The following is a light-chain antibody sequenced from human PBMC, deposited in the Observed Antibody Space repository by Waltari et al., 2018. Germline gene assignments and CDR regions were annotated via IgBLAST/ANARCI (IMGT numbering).Light chain of an antibody. V-gene: IGKV3-20*01. CDR3: QHYVRLPAT. J-gene: IGKJ1*01. CDR2: HTS. Sequence: DIVLTQSPGTLSLSPGERATLSCWASQSVGNYLAWYQNKPGQTPRLLIYHTSNSATGIPDSFSGSGSGTNFSLTISRLEPEDFAVYYGQHYVRLPATFGQGTKVEIK. CDR1: QSVGNY.